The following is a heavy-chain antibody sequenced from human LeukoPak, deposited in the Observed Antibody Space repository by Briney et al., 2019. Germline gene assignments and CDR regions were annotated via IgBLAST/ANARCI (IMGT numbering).Heavy chain of an antibody. V-gene: IGHV4-38-2*01. CDR2: IFHTGST. D-gene: IGHD2-15*01. CDR3: ATGCSGGSCFRGSWFDP. CDR1: GYSISSGYY. J-gene: IGHJ5*02. Sequence: SETPSLTCAVSGYSISSGYYWGWFRQPPGEGLEXXGSIFHTGSTYYNPSLKNRVTISMDTSKNHFSLKLTSVTAADTALYYCATGCSGGSCFRGSWFDPWGQGTLVTVSS.